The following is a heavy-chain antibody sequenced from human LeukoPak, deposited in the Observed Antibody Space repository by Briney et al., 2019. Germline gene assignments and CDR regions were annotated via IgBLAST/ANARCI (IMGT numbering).Heavy chain of an antibody. CDR3: ARISSSWYVDYYYGMDV. Sequence: GGSLRLSCAASGFTFSSYGMNWVRQAPGKGLEWVSSISSSSSYIYYADSVKGRFTISRDNAKNSLYLQMNSLRAEDTAVYYCARISSSWYVDYYYGMDVWGQGTTVTVSS. V-gene: IGHV3-21*01. CDR1: GFTFSSYG. J-gene: IGHJ6*02. D-gene: IGHD6-13*01. CDR2: ISSSSSYI.